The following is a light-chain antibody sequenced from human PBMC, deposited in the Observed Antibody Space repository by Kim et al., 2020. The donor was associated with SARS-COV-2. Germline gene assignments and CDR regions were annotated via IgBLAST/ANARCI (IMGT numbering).Light chain of an antibody. CDR1: RNVDFNY. J-gene: IGKJ5*01. V-gene: IGKV3-20*01. CDR3: QQYGSLPIT. CDR2: GAT. Sequence: SPGERATLSCRASRNVDFNYLAWYQQHPGQAPILLIYGATSRAAGIADRFSGSGSGTDFSLSIDRLEPEDVAIYYCQQYGSLPITFGQGTRLEIK.